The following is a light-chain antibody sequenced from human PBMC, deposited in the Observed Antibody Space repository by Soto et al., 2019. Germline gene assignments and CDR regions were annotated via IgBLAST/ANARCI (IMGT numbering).Light chain of an antibody. V-gene: IGLV2-14*03. Sequence: QSVLTQPASVSASPGQSITISCSGTSSDVGGYNYVAWYQQHPGKAPKLMIYDVSNRPSGVSYRFSGSKSGNTASLTISGLQAEDEADYYCSSYTSSSTLVFGGGTQLTVL. CDR2: DVS. CDR3: SSYTSSSTLV. CDR1: SSDVGGYNY. J-gene: IGLJ3*02.